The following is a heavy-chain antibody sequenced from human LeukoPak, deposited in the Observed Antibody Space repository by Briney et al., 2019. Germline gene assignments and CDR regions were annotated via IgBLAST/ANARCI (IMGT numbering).Heavy chain of an antibody. CDR2: IQYDGSGK. D-gene: IGHD1-1*01. J-gene: IGHJ3*02. CDR3: ARGREWKDDAFDI. V-gene: IGHV3-30*02. Sequence: GGSLRLSCAASGFTFSSYGMHWVRQAPGKGLEWVAFIQYDGSGKYSADSVRGRFTISRDNSKNTLFLQMSSLRPEDTAVYYCARGREWKDDAFDIWGQGTMVTVSS. CDR1: GFTFSSYG.